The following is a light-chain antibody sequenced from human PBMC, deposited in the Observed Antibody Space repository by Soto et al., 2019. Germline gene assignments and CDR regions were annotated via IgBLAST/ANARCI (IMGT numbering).Light chain of an antibody. V-gene: IGKV3-11*01. CDR3: QQRSNWPPT. Sequence: EIVLTQSPATLSLSPGERATLPFTARQGVSSYLAWYQQKPGQATRLINCAASTRASGIPARFSGRGSAKDFPITITRLEDEDFAVYYCQQRSNWPPTFGQGTKMDIK. J-gene: IGKJ1*01. CDR1: QGVSSY. CDR2: AAS.